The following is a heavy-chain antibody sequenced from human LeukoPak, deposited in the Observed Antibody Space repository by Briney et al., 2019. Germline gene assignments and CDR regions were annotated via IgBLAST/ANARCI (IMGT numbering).Heavy chain of an antibody. CDR3: ARAMSGSYYYYYAMDV. J-gene: IGHJ6*02. CDR2: INTNTGNP. V-gene: IGHV7-4-1*02. D-gene: IGHD3-10*02. Sequence: GASVTVSCTASGYTFTSYAMNWMRQAPGQGLEWMGWINTNTGNPTYVQGFTGRFVFSLDTSVSTAYLQISSLKAEDTAVYYCARAMSGSYYYYYAMDVWGQGTTVTVSS. CDR1: GYTFTSYA.